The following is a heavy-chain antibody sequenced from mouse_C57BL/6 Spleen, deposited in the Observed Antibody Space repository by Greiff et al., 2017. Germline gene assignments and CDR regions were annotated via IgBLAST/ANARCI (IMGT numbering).Heavy chain of an antibody. CDR3: AIYDYDVEGFDY. V-gene: IGHV1-26*01. J-gene: IGHJ2*01. CDR2: INPNNGGT. Sequence: EVQLQQSGPELVKPGASVKISCKASGYTFTDYYMNWVKQSHGKSLEWIGDINPNNGGTSYNQKFKGKATLTVDKSSSTAYMELRSLTSEDSAVYYCAIYDYDVEGFDYWGQGTTLTVSS. CDR1: GYTFTDYY. D-gene: IGHD2-4*01.